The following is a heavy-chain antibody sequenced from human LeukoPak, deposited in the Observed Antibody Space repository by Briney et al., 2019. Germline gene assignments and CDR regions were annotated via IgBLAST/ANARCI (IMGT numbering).Heavy chain of an antibody. Sequence: SGTLSLTCTVSGYSISSGYYWGWIRQPPGKGLEWIGSIYHSGSTYYNPSLKSRVTISVDKSKNQFSLQLNSLTAADTAVYYCARIRDTAMLVDYWGQGTLVTVSS. D-gene: IGHD5-18*01. CDR1: GYSISSGYY. J-gene: IGHJ4*02. CDR3: ARIRDTAMLVDY. V-gene: IGHV4-38-2*02. CDR2: IYHSGST.